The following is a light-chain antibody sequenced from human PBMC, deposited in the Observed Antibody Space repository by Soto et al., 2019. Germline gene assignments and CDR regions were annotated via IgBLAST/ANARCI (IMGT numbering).Light chain of an antibody. CDR3: CSYAGTYSFVV. CDR2: DVS. Sequence: ALTQPRSVSGSPGQSVTLPCTGTTSDVGGYNYVSWHQQHPGKAPKLMIYDVSKRPSGVPDRFSGSKSGNTASLTISGLQAEDEAEYYCCSYAGTYSFVVFGGGTKLTVL. J-gene: IGLJ2*01. CDR1: TSDVGGYNY. V-gene: IGLV2-11*01.